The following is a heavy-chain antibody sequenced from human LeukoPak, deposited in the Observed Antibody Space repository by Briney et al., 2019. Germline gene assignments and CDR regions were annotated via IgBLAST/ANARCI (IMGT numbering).Heavy chain of an antibody. Sequence: SETLSLTYTVSGGSISSYYWSWIRQPPGKGLEWIGYIYYSGSTNYNPSLKSRVTISVDTSKNQFSLKLSSVTAADTAVYYCATLTMIVGAFDYGGQGTLVTVSS. CDR2: IYYSGST. CDR1: GGSISSYY. D-gene: IGHD3-22*01. J-gene: IGHJ4*02. V-gene: IGHV4-59*01. CDR3: ATLTMIVGAFDY.